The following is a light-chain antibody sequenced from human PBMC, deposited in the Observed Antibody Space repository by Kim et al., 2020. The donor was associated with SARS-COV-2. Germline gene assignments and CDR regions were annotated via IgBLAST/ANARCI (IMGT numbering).Light chain of an antibody. CDR1: QDIRKS. J-gene: IGKJ5*01. V-gene: IGKV1-16*01. CDR2: AAS. CDR3: LLYLTYPYI. Sequence: ASVGDRVTITCRASQDIRKSLGWSQQRPGKAPKSLIYAASTLETGVPSRISGSGSGTDFTLTISNLQPEDFATYYCLLYLTYPYIFGQGTRLEIK.